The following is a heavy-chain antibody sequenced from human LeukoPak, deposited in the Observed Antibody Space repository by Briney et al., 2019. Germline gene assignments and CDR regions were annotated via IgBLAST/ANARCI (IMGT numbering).Heavy chain of an antibody. CDR1: GFTFSNYW. D-gene: IGHD2-2*02. CDR3: AREVYCSSTSCYTGYFQH. V-gene: IGHV3-7*01. Sequence: GGSLRLSCVASGFTFSNYWMSWVRQAPGKGREWVANIKQDGSENYYVDSVKGRFTISRDNAKNSLYLQMHSLRAEDTAVYYCAREVYCSSTSCYTGYFQHWGQGTLVTVSS. CDR2: IKQDGSEN. J-gene: IGHJ1*01.